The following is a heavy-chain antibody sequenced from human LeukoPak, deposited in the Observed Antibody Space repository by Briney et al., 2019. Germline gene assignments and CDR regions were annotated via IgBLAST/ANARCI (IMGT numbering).Heavy chain of an antibody. V-gene: IGHV4-34*01. J-gene: IGHJ5*02. CDR3: ARPLMYYYGSETYFWLDP. CDR1: GGSFSGYY. CDR2: INHSGST. D-gene: IGHD3-10*01. Sequence: SETLSLTCAVYGGSFSGYYWSWIRQPPGKGLEWIGEINHSGSTNYNPSLKSRVTISVDTSKNQFSLKLSSVTAADTAVYYCARPLMYYYGSETYFWLDPWGQGTLVTVSS.